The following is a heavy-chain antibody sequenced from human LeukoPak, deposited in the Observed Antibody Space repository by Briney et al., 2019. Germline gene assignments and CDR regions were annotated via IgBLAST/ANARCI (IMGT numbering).Heavy chain of an antibody. V-gene: IGHV3-7*02. CDR2: IRKDGSEK. J-gene: IGHJ4*02. Sequence: GGSLRLSCAASGFTFEIYWMSWVRQAPGKGLEWVANIRKDGSEKNYVDSVKGRFTISRDNAKNSLYLQMNSLRADDTALYYCTTHSRGLIWGQGTLVTVSS. D-gene: IGHD1-14*01. CDR1: GFTFEIYW. CDR3: TTHSRGLI.